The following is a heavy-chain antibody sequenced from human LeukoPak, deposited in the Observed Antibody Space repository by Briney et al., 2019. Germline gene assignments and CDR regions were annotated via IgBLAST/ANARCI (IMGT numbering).Heavy chain of an antibody. CDR3: ARDLPYDSSGRGYFNH. Sequence: ASVKVSCKASGYTFTSYGISWVRQAPGQGLEWMGRISGDNGNTNYAQNLQGRVTMTTDTTTSTAYMELRSLRSDDTAVYYCARDLPYDSSGRGYFNHWGQGTLVTVSS. CDR2: ISGDNGNT. J-gene: IGHJ1*01. CDR1: GYTFTSYG. V-gene: IGHV1-18*01. D-gene: IGHD3-22*01.